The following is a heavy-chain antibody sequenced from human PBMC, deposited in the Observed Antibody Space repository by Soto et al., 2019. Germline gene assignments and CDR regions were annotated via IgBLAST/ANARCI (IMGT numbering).Heavy chain of an antibody. Sequence: QVHLVQSGAEVNKPGSSVKGSCKISGGTFRTTAISWVSQAPGQGLEWMGEITPVFGTPDYVQKFQGRITITADESTSTVYMDLSSLRSEDTAVYYCARGGLVITDFYYGLDVWGQGTTVTVSS. D-gene: IGHD3-9*01. V-gene: IGHV1-69*01. CDR2: ITPVFGTP. CDR3: ARGGLVITDFYYGLDV. CDR1: GGTFRTTA. J-gene: IGHJ6*02.